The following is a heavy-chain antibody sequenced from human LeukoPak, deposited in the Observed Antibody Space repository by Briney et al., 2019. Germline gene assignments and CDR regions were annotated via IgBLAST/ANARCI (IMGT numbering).Heavy chain of an antibody. CDR1: GFTVRGNY. CDR2: IYNGDTT. CDR3: ARGYEGTFAL. V-gene: IGHV3-66*01. J-gene: IGHJ4*02. D-gene: IGHD3-3*01. Sequence: GGSLRLPCPASGFTVRGNYMNWVRQAPGKGLEWVSIIYNGDTTYYVDSVKGRFSISRDDSKNTEDLQMNSLRAEDTAVYYCARGYEGTFALWGQGTLVSVSS.